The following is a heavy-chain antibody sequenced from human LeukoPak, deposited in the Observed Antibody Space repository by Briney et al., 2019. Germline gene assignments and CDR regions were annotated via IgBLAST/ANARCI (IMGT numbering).Heavy chain of an antibody. D-gene: IGHD4-17*01. CDR1: GFPFSTFP. V-gene: IGHV3-21*01. CDR2: ISSSTSYI. Sequence: GGSLRLSCQASGFPFSTFPMSWVRQAPGKGLEWVSSISSSTSYIYYADSVKGRFTISKDNAKNSLYLQMNSLRAEDTAVYYCARAGGSTVSHSDYWGQGTLVTVSS. CDR3: ARAGGSTVSHSDY. J-gene: IGHJ4*02.